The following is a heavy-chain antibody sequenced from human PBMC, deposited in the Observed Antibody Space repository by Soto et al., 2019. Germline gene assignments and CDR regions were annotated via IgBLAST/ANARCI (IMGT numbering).Heavy chain of an antibody. CDR2: IYNRGGA. D-gene: IGHD2-21*01. V-gene: IGHV4-59*01. CDR3: ARAVVPGTCCGFDM. Sequence: PETLSLTCTVSGGSLRDSHWSWIRQAPGRGLAWIGIIYNRGGAHYSPSLRSRVTISADTSRNQFSLRLKSLTAADTDVYYCARAVVPGTCCGFDMWGQGTMVTVSS. J-gene: IGHJ3*02. CDR1: GGSLRDSH.